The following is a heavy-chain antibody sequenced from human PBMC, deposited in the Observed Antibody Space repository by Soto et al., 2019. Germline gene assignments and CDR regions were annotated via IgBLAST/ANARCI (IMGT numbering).Heavy chain of an antibody. Sequence: ASVKVSCKASGYIFTDYYMHWVRQAPGQELGWMGRINPNSGGTNYAQKFQGRVTMTRDTSISTAYMELSSLRSEDTAVYYCAIERQYYDSSGYYPIAWGQGTLVTVSS. CDR1: GYIFTDYY. CDR3: AIERQYYDSSGYYPIA. D-gene: IGHD3-22*01. CDR2: INPNSGGT. J-gene: IGHJ5*02. V-gene: IGHV1-2*02.